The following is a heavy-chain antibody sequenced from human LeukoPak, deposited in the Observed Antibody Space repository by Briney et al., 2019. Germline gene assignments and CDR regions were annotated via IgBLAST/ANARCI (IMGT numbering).Heavy chain of an antibody. D-gene: IGHD3-10*01. J-gene: IGHJ5*02. CDR1: GYSISSGYY. V-gene: IGHV4-38-2*01. Sequence: PSETLSLTCAVSGYSISSGYYWGWIRQPPGKGLEWIGSIYHSGSTHYNPSLKSRVTISVDTSKNQFSLKLSSVTAADTAVYYCARNRYYGSGSYSQSNWFDPWGQGTLVTVSS. CDR2: IYHSGST. CDR3: ARNRYYGSGSYSQSNWFDP.